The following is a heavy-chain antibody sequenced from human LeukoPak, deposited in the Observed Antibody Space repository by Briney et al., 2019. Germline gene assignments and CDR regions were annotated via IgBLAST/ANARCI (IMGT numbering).Heavy chain of an antibody. CDR3: AKGNYGDYTRFYDY. CDR2: ISGSGGST. J-gene: IGHJ4*02. CDR1: GFTFSSYV. Sequence: GGSLRLSCAASGFTFSSYVMSWVRQAPGKGLEWVSGISGSGGSTYYAGSVKGRFTISRDNSKNTLYLLMNSLGAEDTALYYCAKGNYGDYTRFYDYWGQGTLVTVSA. V-gene: IGHV3-23*01. D-gene: IGHD4-17*01.